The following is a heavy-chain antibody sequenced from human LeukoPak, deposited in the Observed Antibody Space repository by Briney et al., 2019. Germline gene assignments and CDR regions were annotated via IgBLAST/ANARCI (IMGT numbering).Heavy chain of an antibody. CDR2: IKQDGSEK. J-gene: IGHJ4*02. D-gene: IGHD3-3*01. V-gene: IGHV3-7*01. Sequence: GGSLRLSCAASGFTFSRYGMSWVRQAPGKGLEWVAKIKQDGSEKYYVDSVKDRFTISRDNAKNSLYLQMNNLRAEATAVYYCARDRENNNFWSGYSGWGPRTLVTASS. CDR1: GFTFSRYG. CDR3: ARDRENNNFWSGYSG.